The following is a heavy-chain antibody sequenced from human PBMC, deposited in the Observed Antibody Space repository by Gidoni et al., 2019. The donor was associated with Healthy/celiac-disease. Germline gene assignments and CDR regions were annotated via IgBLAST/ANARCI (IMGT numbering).Heavy chain of an antibody. CDR1: GFTFSSYA. Sequence: EVQLLESGGGLVQPGGSLRLSCAASGFTFSSYAMSWVRQAPVKGLEWVSAISGSGGSTYYADSVKGRFTISRDNSKNTLYLQMNSLRAEDTAVYYCAKGYCSGGSCYGAFDYWGQGTLVTVSS. V-gene: IGHV3-23*01. CDR2: ISGSGGST. CDR3: AKGYCSGGSCYGAFDY. D-gene: IGHD2-15*01. J-gene: IGHJ4*02.